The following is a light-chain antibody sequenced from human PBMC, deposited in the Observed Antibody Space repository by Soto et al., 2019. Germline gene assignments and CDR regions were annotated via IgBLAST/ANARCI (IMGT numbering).Light chain of an antibody. CDR2: EGS. Sequence: LTQPASVSGSPGQSITISCTGTSSDVGSYNFVSWFQQHPGKAPKLMIYEGSERPSGVSNRFSGSKSGNTASLTISGLQAEDEADYYCCSYAGSSTYVFGTGTKVTVL. J-gene: IGLJ1*01. V-gene: IGLV2-23*01. CDR1: SSDVGSYNF. CDR3: CSYAGSSTYV.